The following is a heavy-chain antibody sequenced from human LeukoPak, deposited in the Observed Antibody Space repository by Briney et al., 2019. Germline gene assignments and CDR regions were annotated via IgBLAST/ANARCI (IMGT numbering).Heavy chain of an antibody. CDR1: GFTVNSQY. CDR3: ARRKVVSAYYYGMDV. D-gene: IGHD2-2*01. V-gene: IGHV3-66*01. CDR2: IYTGGTT. Sequence: GRSLRLSCAASGFTVNSQYMSWVRQALGKGLEWVSVIYTGGTTHYADSVKGRFTISRDNAKNTLYLQMNSLRAEDTAVYYCARRKVVSAYYYGMDVWGQGTTVTVSS. J-gene: IGHJ6*02.